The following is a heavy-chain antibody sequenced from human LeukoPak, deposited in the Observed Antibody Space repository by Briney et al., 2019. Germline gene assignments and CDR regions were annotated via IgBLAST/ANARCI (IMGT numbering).Heavy chain of an antibody. D-gene: IGHD2-2*01. CDR2: IKTDGSSI. CDR1: GFTFSSYW. Sequence: QSGGSLRLSCAASGFTFSSYWMHWVRQVPGKGLVWVSRIKTDGSSISYADSVKGRFTISRDNAKNTLYLQMNSLRAEDTAVYYCARDSTVVPAAPDYWGQGTLVTVSS. J-gene: IGHJ4*02. CDR3: ARDSTVVPAAPDY. V-gene: IGHV3-74*01.